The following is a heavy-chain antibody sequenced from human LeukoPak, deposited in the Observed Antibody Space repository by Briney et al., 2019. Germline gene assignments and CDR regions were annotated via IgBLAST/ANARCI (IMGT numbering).Heavy chain of an antibody. CDR1: GFTLSRYS. CDR3: ASLLTPYHGSGGGGMDV. V-gene: IGHV3-74*01. D-gene: IGHD3-10*01. Sequence: GGSLRLSCAASGFTLSRYSMNWVRQAPGKELVWVSRISGDGSMTSYADSVKGRFTISRDNAEDTLFLQMTSLRVEDTALYFCASLLTPYHGSGGGGMDVWGQGTTVTVSS. CDR2: ISGDGSMT. J-gene: IGHJ6*02.